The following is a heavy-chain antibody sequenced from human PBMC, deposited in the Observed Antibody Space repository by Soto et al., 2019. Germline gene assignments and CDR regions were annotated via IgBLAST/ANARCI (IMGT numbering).Heavy chain of an antibody. D-gene: IGHD2-15*01. CDR3: AKGMDCSGGSCYSSFDY. V-gene: IGHV3-30*18. Sequence: PGGSLRLSCAASGFTFSSYGMHWVRQAPGKGLEWVAVISYDGSNKYYADSVKGRFTISRDNSKNTLYLQMNSLRAEDTAVYYCAKGMDCSGGSCYSSFDYWGQGTLVTVSS. J-gene: IGHJ4*02. CDR2: ISYDGSNK. CDR1: GFTFSSYG.